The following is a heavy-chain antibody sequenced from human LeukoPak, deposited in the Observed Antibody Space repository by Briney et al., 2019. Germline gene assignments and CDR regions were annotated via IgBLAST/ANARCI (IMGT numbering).Heavy chain of an antibody. V-gene: IGHV3-74*01. D-gene: IGHD5-24*01. CDR3: ARDHGLEMIARRGFDF. CDR1: EITFSKYW. CDR2: ISSDWTTT. Sequence: GGSLRLSCPVSEITFSKYWIHWVRQAPGKGLLWVSRISSDWTTTTYADFVKGRFSISRDNSKNTLSLQMSSLRAEDTAIYYCARDHGLEMIARRGFDFWGQGTLVTVSS. J-gene: IGHJ4*02.